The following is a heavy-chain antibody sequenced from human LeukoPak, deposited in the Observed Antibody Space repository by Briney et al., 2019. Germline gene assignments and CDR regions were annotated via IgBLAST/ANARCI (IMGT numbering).Heavy chain of an antibody. CDR2: ISWNSGNI. V-gene: IGHV3-9*01. Sequence: GGSLRLSCAASGFTFSSYAMSWVRQAPGKGLEWVSGISWNSGNIDYAGSVKGRFTISRDNAKNSPYLQMDSLRTEDTALYYCAKDIVPLQSSGWHAFNIWGQGTMVTVSS. D-gene: IGHD6-19*01. J-gene: IGHJ3*02. CDR3: AKDIVPLQSSGWHAFNI. CDR1: GFTFSSYA.